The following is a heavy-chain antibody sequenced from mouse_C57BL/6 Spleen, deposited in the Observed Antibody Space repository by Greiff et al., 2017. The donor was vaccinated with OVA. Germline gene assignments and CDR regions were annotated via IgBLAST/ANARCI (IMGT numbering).Heavy chain of an antibody. V-gene: IGHV1-18*01. CDR2: INPNNGGT. J-gene: IGHJ3*01. CDR3: ARKSIYYGYDAWFAY. D-gene: IGHD2-2*01. CDR1: GYTFTDYN. Sequence: EVQLQQSGPELVKPGASVKIPCKASGYTFTDYNMDWVKQSHGKSLEWIGDINPNNGGTIYNQKFKGKATLTVDKSSSTAYMELRSLTSEDTAVYDCARKSIYYGYDAWFAYWGQGTLVTVSA.